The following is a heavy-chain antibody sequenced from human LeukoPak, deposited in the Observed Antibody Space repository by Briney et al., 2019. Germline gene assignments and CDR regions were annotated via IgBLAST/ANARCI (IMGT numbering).Heavy chain of an antibody. J-gene: IGHJ5*02. CDR1: GYSISSGYY. V-gene: IGHV4-38-2*02. D-gene: IGHD6-13*01. Sequence: SSETLSLTCTVSGYSISSGYYWGWIRQPPGKGLEWIGNIYHSGSTYYNPSLKSRVTISVDTSKNQFSLKLNSMIAADTAVYYCARAYSSSWYLNWFDPWGQGTLVTVSS. CDR3: ARAYSSSWYLNWFDP. CDR2: IYHSGST.